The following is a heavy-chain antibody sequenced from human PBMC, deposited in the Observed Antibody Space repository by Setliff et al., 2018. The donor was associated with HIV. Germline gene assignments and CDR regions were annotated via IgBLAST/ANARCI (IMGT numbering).Heavy chain of an antibody. D-gene: IGHD5-12*01. J-gene: IGHJ6*03. CDR3: ARDHQWLLRGSYYYYYYMDV. CDR1: GYTFTNYA. Sequence: ASVKVSCKASGYTFTNYAMHWVRQAPGQRLEWMGWINAGNGNAKYSQKFQGRVTITRDTSASTAYMKLSSLRSEDTAVYYCARDHQWLLRGSYYYYYYMDVWGKGTTVTVSS. V-gene: IGHV1-3*01. CDR2: INAGNGNA.